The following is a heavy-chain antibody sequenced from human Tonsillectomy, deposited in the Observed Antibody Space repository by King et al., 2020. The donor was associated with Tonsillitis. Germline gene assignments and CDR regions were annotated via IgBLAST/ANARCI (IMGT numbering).Heavy chain of an antibody. Sequence: VQLVESGGGLVQPGGSLRLSCAASGFTVSSNYMSWVRQAPGKGLEWVSVIYSGGSTYYADSVKGRFTISRDNSKNTLYLQMNSLRAEDTAVYYCARDQGLPRIAVAGPDAFDIWGQGTMVTVSS. D-gene: IGHD6-19*01. CDR3: ARDQGLPRIAVAGPDAFDI. CDR1: GFTVSSNY. V-gene: IGHV3-66*01. J-gene: IGHJ3*02. CDR2: IYSGGST.